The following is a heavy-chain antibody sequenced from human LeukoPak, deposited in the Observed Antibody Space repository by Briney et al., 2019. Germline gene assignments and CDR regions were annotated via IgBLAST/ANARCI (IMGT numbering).Heavy chain of an antibody. Sequence: ASVKVSCKASGYTFTSYGISWVRQAPGQGLEWMGWISAYNGNTDYAQKLQGRVTMTRDMSTSTVYMELSSLRSEDTAVYYCARDSFYSGYDPTNFDYWGQGTLVTVSS. V-gene: IGHV1-18*01. J-gene: IGHJ4*02. D-gene: IGHD5-12*01. CDR1: GYTFTSYG. CDR2: ISAYNGNT. CDR3: ARDSFYSGYDPTNFDY.